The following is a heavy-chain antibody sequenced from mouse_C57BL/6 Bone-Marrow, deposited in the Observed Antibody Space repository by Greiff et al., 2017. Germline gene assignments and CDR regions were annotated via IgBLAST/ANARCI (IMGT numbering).Heavy chain of an antibody. J-gene: IGHJ3*01. CDR1: GYSITSGYY. CDR3: ARDRDLLWSDGDFAY. CDR2: ISYDGSN. D-gene: IGHD2-1*01. V-gene: IGHV3-6*01. Sequence: VQLKESGPGLVKPSQSLSLTCSVTGYSITSGYYWNWIRQFPGNKLEWMGYISYDGSNNYNPSLKNRISITRDTSKNQFFLKLNSVTTEDTATYYCARDRDLLWSDGDFAYWGQGTLVTVSA.